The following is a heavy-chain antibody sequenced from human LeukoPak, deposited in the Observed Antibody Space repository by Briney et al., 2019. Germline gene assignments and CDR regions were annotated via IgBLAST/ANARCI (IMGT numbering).Heavy chain of an antibody. D-gene: IGHD5-24*01. V-gene: IGHV1-69*04. J-gene: IGHJ4*02. CDR1: GGTFSSYG. CDR3: AREGGDGYSYFDY. Sequence: SVRVSCKASGGTFSSYGVSWVRQAPGHGLEWMGRIIPILGIRNYAQYFQGRVTITADKSTSTAYMELSSLRFEDTAVYYCAREGGDGYSYFDYWGQGTLVTVSS. CDR2: IIPILGIR.